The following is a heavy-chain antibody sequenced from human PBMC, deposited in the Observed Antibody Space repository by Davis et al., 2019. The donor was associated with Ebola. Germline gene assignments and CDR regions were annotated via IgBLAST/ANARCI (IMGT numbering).Heavy chain of an antibody. Sequence: GESLKISCAASEFTFSSYGMTWVRQAPGKGLEWVSLLYGGGPTYYADSVKGRFTISRDDSKNTLFLQMNSLRVEDTAVYYCARDEACTGGSCYSVYWGQGTQVTVSS. CDR3: ARDEACTGGSCYSVY. J-gene: IGHJ4*02. V-gene: IGHV3-23*03. D-gene: IGHD2-15*01. CDR2: LYGGGPT. CDR1: EFTFSSYG.